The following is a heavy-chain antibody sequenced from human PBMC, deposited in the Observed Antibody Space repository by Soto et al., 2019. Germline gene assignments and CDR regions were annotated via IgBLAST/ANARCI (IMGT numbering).Heavy chain of an antibody. CDR2: ISWNSGSI. D-gene: IGHD5-12*01. V-gene: IGHV3-9*01. J-gene: IGHJ4*02. CDR3: AKSKSGYSGRAFDY. Sequence: PGGSLRLSCAASGFTFDNYAMHWVRQAPGKGLEWVSGISWNSGSIGYADSVKGRFTISRDNAKNSLYLQMNSLRAEDTALYYCAKSKSGYSGRAFDYWGQGTLVTVSS. CDR1: GFTFDNYA.